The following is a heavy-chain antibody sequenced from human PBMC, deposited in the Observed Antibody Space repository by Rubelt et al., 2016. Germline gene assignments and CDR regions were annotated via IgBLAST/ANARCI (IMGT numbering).Heavy chain of an antibody. CDR1: SSGGYY. V-gene: IGHV4-31*02. CDR2: IYYSGST. J-gene: IGHJ5*02. CDR3: ARKAFGDFWSGYSNWFDP. D-gene: IGHD3-3*01. Sequence: SSGGYYWSWIRQHPGKGLGWIGYIYYSGSTYYNPSLKSRVTISVDTSKNQFSLKLSSVTAADTAVYYCARKAFGDFWSGYSNWFDPWGQGTLVTVSS.